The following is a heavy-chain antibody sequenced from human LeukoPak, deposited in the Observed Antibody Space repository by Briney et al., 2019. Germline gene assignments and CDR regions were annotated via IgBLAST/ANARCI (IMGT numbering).Heavy chain of an antibody. CDR3: ARDRLTYYYDSSGYSSFDY. D-gene: IGHD3-22*01. Sequence: PSETLSLTSTVSGGSISSYYWSWNRQPAGKGLEWIGRIYTSGSTNYNPSLKSRVTMSVDTSKNQFSLKLSSVTAADTAVYYCARDRLTYYYDSSGYSSFDYWGQGTLVTVSS. V-gene: IGHV4-4*07. CDR2: IYTSGST. CDR1: GGSISSYY. J-gene: IGHJ4*02.